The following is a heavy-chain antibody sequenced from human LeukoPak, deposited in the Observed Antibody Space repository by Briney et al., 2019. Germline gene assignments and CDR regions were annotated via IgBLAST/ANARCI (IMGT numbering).Heavy chain of an antibody. V-gene: IGHV4-59*01. Sequence: PSETLSLTCTVSGGSISSYYWNWIRQPPGKGLEWIGYIYYGGSTNYNPSLKSRVTISVDTSKNQFSLKLSSVTAADTAVYYCARSPYSSSPGFDYWGQGTLVTVSS. J-gene: IGHJ4*02. CDR3: ARSPYSSSPGFDY. D-gene: IGHD6-13*01. CDR2: IYYGGST. CDR1: GGSISSYY.